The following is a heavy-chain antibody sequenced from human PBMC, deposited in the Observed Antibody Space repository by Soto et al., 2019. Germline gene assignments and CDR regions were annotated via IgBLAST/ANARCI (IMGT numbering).Heavy chain of an antibody. CDR1: GDSINNYY. Sequence: QVQLQESGPRLVKPSETLSLTCTVSGDSINNYYWTWIRQPPGKGLEWIGYIHDSGSTSYNPSLKSRLTISVDTSKNQFSLKLKSVTAADTAVYYCARGTKYYYQGMDVWGQGTTVTVSS. V-gene: IGHV4-59*01. CDR2: IHDSGST. J-gene: IGHJ6*02. CDR3: ARGTKYYYQGMDV.